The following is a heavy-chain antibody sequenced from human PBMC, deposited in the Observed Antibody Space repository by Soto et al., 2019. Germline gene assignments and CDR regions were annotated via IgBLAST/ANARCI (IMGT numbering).Heavy chain of an antibody. J-gene: IGHJ6*02. CDR1: GFTVSSNY. CDR2: IYSGGST. D-gene: IGHD2-15*01. V-gene: IGHV3-53*01. CDR3: ASDSNKYCSGGSCYPHYGMDV. Sequence: LRLSCAASGFTVSSNYMSWVRQVPGKGLEWVSVIYSGGSTYYADSVKGRFTISRDNSKNTLYLQMNSLRAEDTAVYYCASDSNKYCSGGSCYPHYGMDVWGQGTTVTVSS.